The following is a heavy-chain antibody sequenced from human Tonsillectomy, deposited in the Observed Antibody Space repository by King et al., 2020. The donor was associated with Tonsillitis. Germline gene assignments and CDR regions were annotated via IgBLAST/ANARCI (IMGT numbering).Heavy chain of an antibody. CDR1: GFTFSIYG. Sequence: VLLVESGGGLVQPGGSLRLSCEAYGFTFSIYGMHWVRQAPGQGLEGVAIIWYDGSNKYSADSVKGRLTTSRYNAKATLYLQMDSLRAEDTAVYYCARGPGSGTHLSAFDIWGQGTVVTVSS. CDR3: ARGPGSGTHLSAFDI. D-gene: IGHD3-10*01. CDR2: IWYDGSNK. J-gene: IGHJ3*02. V-gene: IGHV3-33*08.